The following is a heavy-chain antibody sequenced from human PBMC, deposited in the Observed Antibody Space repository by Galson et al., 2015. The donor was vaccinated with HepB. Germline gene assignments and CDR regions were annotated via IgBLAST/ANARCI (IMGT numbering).Heavy chain of an antibody. CDR1: GFTFSSYA. Sequence: SLRLSCAASGFTFSSYAMSWVRQAPGKGLEWVSAISGSGGSTYYAGSVKGRFTISRDNSKNTLYLQMNSLRAEDTAVYYCAKESRRYSSGWHSDYVYWGQGTLVTVSS. CDR2: ISGSGGST. V-gene: IGHV3-23*01. D-gene: IGHD6-19*01. J-gene: IGHJ4*02. CDR3: AKESRRYSSGWHSDYVY.